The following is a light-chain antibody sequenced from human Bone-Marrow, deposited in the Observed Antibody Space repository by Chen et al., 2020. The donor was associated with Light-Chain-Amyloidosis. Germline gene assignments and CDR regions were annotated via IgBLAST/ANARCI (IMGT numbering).Light chain of an antibody. CDR1: GSNIGNNY. J-gene: IGLJ3*02. Sequence: QSVLTQPPSVSAAPGQKVTISCSGSGSNIGNNYVSWYQQHPGTAPKLLIYDNNNRPSGIPDRFSGSKSGTSATLGITGLQTGDEADYYCETWDSSLSAWVFGGGTKLTVL. CDR3: ETWDSSLSAWV. CDR2: DNN. V-gene: IGLV1-51*01.